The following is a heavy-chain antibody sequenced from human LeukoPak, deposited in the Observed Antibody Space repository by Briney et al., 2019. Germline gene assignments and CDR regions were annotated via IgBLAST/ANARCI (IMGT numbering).Heavy chain of an antibody. V-gene: IGHV5-51*01. D-gene: IGHD3-22*01. Sequence: GESLKISCKGSGYRFTSYWIGWVRQMPGKGLEWMGIIYPGDSDTRYSPSFQGQVTISADKSISTAYLQWSSLKASDTAMYYCARRGAYYYDSSGYHPFDYWGQGTLVTVSS. CDR1: GYRFTSYW. CDR2: IYPGDSDT. J-gene: IGHJ4*02. CDR3: ARRGAYYYDSSGYHPFDY.